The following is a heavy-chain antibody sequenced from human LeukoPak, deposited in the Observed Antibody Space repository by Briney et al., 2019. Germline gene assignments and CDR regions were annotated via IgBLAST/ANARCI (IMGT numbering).Heavy chain of an antibody. V-gene: IGHV4-39*02. CDR2: IYYSGST. D-gene: IGHD5-12*01. J-gene: IGHJ5*02. Sequence: SETQSLTCTVSGGSISGSTTYYWAWIRQPPGKGLEWIGSIYYSGSTYYNPSLKSRVTISVDTSKNQFSLKLSSVTAADAAVYYCARDLGYGGFDWAPWGQGTLVTVSS. CDR1: GGSISGSTTYY. CDR3: ARDLGYGGFDWAP.